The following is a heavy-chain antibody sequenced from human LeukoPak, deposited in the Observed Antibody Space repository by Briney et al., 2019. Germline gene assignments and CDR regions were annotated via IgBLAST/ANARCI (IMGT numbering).Heavy chain of an antibody. CDR1: GYSFTSYW. J-gene: IGHJ3*02. CDR2: IYPGDSDI. D-gene: IGHD6-19*01. Sequence: GESLKISCKGSGYSFTSYWIGWVRQMSGKGLEWMGIIYPGDSDITYSPSFQGQVTISADKSISTAYLQWSSLKASDTAMYYCARHRYSSGWDAFDIWGQGTMVTVSS. V-gene: IGHV5-51*01. CDR3: ARHRYSSGWDAFDI.